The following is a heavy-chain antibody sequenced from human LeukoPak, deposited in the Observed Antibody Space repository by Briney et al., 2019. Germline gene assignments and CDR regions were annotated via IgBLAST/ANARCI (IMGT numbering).Heavy chain of an antibody. J-gene: IGHJ5*02. V-gene: IGHV3-30*18. CDR2: ISYDGSNK. CDR3: AKDVKYYDYVWGRSPHWFDP. CDR1: GFTFSSYG. Sequence: GGSLRLSCAASGFTFSSYGMHWVRQAPGKGLEWVAVISYDGSNKYYADSVKGRFTISRDNSKNTLYLQMNSLRAEDTAVYYCAKDVKYYDYVWGRSPHWFDPWGQGTLVTVSS. D-gene: IGHD3-16*01.